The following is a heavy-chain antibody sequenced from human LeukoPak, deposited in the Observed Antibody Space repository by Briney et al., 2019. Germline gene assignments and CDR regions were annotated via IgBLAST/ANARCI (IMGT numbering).Heavy chain of an antibody. CDR3: VKDRIAVAGTCWFDP. Sequence: GGSLRLSCSASGLTFSSYAMHWVRQAPGKGLEYVSAISSNGGSTYYADSVKGRFTISRDNSKNTLYLQMSSLRAEDTAVYYCVKDRIAVAGTCWFDPWGQGTLVTVSS. D-gene: IGHD6-19*01. J-gene: IGHJ5*02. CDR2: ISSNGGST. V-gene: IGHV3-64D*06. CDR1: GLTFSSYA.